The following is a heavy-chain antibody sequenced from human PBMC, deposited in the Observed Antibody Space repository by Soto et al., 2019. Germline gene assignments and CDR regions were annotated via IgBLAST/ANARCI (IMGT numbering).Heavy chain of an antibody. D-gene: IGHD3-22*01. CDR3: ARDTDSSDVPYWYFDL. Sequence: PGGSLRLSCAASGFTFSSYAMHWVRQAPGKGLEWVAVISYDGSNKYYADSVKGRFTISRDNSKNTLYLQMNSLRAEDTAVYYCARDTDSSDVPYWYFDLWGRGTLVTVSS. CDR1: GFTFSSYA. CDR2: ISYDGSNK. J-gene: IGHJ2*01. V-gene: IGHV3-30-3*01.